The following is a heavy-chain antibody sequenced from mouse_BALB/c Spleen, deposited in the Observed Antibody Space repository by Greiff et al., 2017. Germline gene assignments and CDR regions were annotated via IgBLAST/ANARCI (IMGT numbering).Heavy chain of an antibody. J-gene: IGHJ4*01. Sequence: EVQVVESGGGLVKPGGSLKLSCAASGFTFSSYAMSWVRQTPEKRLEWVASISSGGSTYYPDSVKGRFTISRDNARNILYLQMSSLRSEDTAMYYCARKDYYYAMDYWGQGTSVTVSS. CDR1: GFTFSSYA. CDR3: ARKDYYYAMDY. V-gene: IGHV5-6-5*01. CDR2: ISSGGST.